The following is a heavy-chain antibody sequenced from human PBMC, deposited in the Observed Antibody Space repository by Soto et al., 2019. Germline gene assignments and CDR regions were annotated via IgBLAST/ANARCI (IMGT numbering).Heavy chain of an antibody. J-gene: IGHJ6*02. D-gene: IGHD6-13*01. Sequence: VGSLRLSCAAAGFAFSTYAMTWVRQAPGKGLEWVSVISGSGGSSYYAASVKGRFTISRDNSKNTLFLQMDGLRAEDTAVYYCAKVTKRAAAGRYEYYKYGMDVWGQGTTVTVSS. CDR3: AKVTKRAAAGRYEYYKYGMDV. CDR2: ISGSGGSS. CDR1: GFAFSTYA. V-gene: IGHV3-23*01.